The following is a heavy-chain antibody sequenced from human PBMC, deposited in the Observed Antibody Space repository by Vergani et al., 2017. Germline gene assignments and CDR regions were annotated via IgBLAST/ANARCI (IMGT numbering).Heavy chain of an antibody. J-gene: IGHJ4*02. CDR2: IYYSGST. CDR3: AGYDFWSGYYSY. Sequence: QLQLQESGPGLVKPSETLSLTCTVSGGSISSSSYYWGWIRQPPGKGLEWIGSIYYSGSTYYNPSLKRRVTISVDTSKNQFALKLSSVTAADTAVYYCAGYDFWSGYYSYWGQGTLVTVSS. D-gene: IGHD3-3*01. CDR1: GGSISSSSYY. V-gene: IGHV4-39*01.